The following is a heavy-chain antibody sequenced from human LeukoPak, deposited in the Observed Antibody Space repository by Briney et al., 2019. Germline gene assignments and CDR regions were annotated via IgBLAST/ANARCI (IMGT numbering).Heavy chain of an antibody. CDR2: IYYSGST. V-gene: IGHV4-31*03. CDR1: GGSMISGGHY. Sequence: SETLSLTCTVSGGSMISGGHYWSWIRQLPGKGLEWIGYIYYSGSTYYNPSLKSRLVMSVDTSQNQFSLRLSSVTAADTAVYYCARSWPTQGPRRSNWFDPWGQGTLVTVSS. CDR3: ARSWPTQGPRRSNWFDP. D-gene: IGHD5-24*01. J-gene: IGHJ5*02.